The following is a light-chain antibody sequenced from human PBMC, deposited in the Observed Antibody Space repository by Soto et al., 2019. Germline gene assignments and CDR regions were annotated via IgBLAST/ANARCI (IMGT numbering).Light chain of an antibody. CDR2: DAS. V-gene: IGKV1-33*01. J-gene: IGKJ3*01. CDR3: QHYDDIPRT. CDR1: QDIRNY. Sequence: DIQMTQSPSSLSASVGDRVTITCQASQDIRNYLNWYQQKPGKAPKLLIYDASNLETGVPSRFSGSGSRTDYTFTISSLQPEDIATYYCQHYDDIPRTFGPGTKVDIK.